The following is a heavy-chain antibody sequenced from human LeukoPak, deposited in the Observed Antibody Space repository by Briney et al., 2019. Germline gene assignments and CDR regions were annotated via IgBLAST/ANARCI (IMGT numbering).Heavy chain of an antibody. CDR2: ILYDGSSQ. J-gene: IGHJ4*02. D-gene: IGHD4-17*01. V-gene: IGHV3-30-3*01. CDR3: ARDFRDYRDYVAYFDS. Sequence: QPGGSLRLSCAASGFTFSTYTMHWVRQAPGKGLEWVPVILYDGSSQYYTDSVKGRFTISRDNSRDTLYLQMNSLKVEDTAVYYCARDFRDYRDYVAYFDSWGQGTLVTVSS. CDR1: GFTFSTYT.